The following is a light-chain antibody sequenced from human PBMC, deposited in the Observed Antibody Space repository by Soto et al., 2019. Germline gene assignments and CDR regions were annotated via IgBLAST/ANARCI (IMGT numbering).Light chain of an antibody. Sequence: EIVLTQSPGTLSLSPGERATLSCRASQSVSSSYLAWYQQKPGQAPRLLIYAASSRATGIPDRFSGSGSGTDFTLIISRLEPEDFAVYYCQQYDSSLYTFGQGTKLEIK. CDR3: QQYDSSLYT. CDR1: QSVSSSY. J-gene: IGKJ2*01. V-gene: IGKV3-20*01. CDR2: AAS.